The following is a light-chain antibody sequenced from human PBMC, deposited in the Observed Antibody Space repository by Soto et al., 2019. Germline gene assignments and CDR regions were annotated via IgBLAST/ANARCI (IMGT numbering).Light chain of an antibody. J-gene: IGLJ1*01. CDR3: SSYTSTSTHV. Sequence: SVLAQPAPLSGSPGPSITKSPPGNKSDVGGYDYVSWYQQHPGRAPQVIIYNVYYRPSGVTNRFSGSKSGNTASLTISGLQAEDEADYYCSSYTSTSTHVFGTGTKVTVL. CDR1: KSDVGGYDY. CDR2: NVY. V-gene: IGLV2-14*01.